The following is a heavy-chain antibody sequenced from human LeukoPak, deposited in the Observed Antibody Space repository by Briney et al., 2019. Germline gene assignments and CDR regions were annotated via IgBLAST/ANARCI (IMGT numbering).Heavy chain of an antibody. D-gene: IGHD3-10*01. CDR3: AKVTYGSGTYGAFDS. CDR1: RFIFDNYG. J-gene: IGHJ4*02. CDR2: ISGSGDYT. Sequence: GGSLRLSCAASRFIFDNYGMTWVRQAPGKGLEWVSTISGSGDYTYYADSVKGRFTISRDNSKNTLYLQMNSLRAEDTAVYYCAKVTYGSGTYGAFDSWGQGTLVTVSS. V-gene: IGHV3-23*01.